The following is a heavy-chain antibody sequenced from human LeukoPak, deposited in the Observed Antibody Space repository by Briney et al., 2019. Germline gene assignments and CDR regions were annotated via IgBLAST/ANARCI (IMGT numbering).Heavy chain of an antibody. Sequence: ASVKVSCKASGYTFTGYYMHWVRQAPGQGLEWMGWINPNSGGTNYAQKFQGRVTMTRDTSISTAYMELSRLRSEDTAVYYCARVYCSSTSCYGWGEGNFDYWGQGTPVTVSS. D-gene: IGHD2-2*01. CDR1: GYTFTGYY. J-gene: IGHJ4*02. CDR3: ARVYCSSTSCYGWGEGNFDY. CDR2: INPNSGGT. V-gene: IGHV1-2*02.